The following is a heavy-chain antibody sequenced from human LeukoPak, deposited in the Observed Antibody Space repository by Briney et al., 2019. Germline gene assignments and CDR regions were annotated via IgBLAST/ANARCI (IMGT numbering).Heavy chain of an antibody. CDR3: ARVSYYGSGNMDV. V-gene: IGHV3-20*04. D-gene: IGHD3-10*01. Sequence: GGSLRLSCAASGFTFDDYGMSWVRQAPGKGLEWVSGINWNGGSTGYADSVKGRFTISRDNAKHYLYLQMNSLRAEDTALYYCARVSYYGSGNMDVWGKGTTVTVSS. CDR1: GFTFDDYG. CDR2: INWNGGST. J-gene: IGHJ6*03.